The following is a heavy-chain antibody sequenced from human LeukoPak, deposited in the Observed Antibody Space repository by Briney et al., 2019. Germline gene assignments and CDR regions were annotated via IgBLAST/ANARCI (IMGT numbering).Heavy chain of an antibody. CDR1: GFTFDDYA. Sequence: GGSLRLSCAASGFTFDDYAMHWVRQAPGKGLEWVANIKQDGSEKYYVDSVKGRFTISRDNAKNSLYLQMNSLRAEDTAMYYCARGPGGNDYWGQGTLVTVSS. J-gene: IGHJ4*02. D-gene: IGHD4-23*01. CDR3: ARGPGGNDY. V-gene: IGHV3-7*01. CDR2: IKQDGSEK.